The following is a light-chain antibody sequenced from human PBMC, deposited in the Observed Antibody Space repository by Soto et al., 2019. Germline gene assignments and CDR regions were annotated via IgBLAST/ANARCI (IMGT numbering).Light chain of an antibody. CDR1: TSNLGAGYD. Sequence: QSVLPQPPSVSGAPGQTVTISCTGSTSNLGAGYDVHWYQQLPGTAPKLLIYNNINRPSGVPDRFSGSTSGTSASLAITGLQAEDEADYYCQSYDTMLSGPGVFGGGTKLTVL. V-gene: IGLV1-40*01. CDR3: QSYDTMLSGPGV. J-gene: IGLJ2*01. CDR2: NNI.